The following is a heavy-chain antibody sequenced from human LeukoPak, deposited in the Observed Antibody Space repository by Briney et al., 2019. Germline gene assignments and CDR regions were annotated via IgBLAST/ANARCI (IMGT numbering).Heavy chain of an antibody. CDR3: ARDGRYDSRDYYDY. J-gene: IGHJ4*02. CDR1: GFPFSSYS. D-gene: IGHD3-22*01. Sequence: GSLRLSCAASGFPFSSYSMNWVRQAPGKGLEWVSYISSSSSTIYYADSVKGRFTISRDNAKNSLYLQMNSLRAEDTAVYYCARDGRYDSRDYYDYWGQGTLVTVSS. CDR2: ISSSSSTI. V-gene: IGHV3-48*01.